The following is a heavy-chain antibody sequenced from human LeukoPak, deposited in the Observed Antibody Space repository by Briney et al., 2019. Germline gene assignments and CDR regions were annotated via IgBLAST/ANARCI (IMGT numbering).Heavy chain of an antibody. V-gene: IGHV3-30*03. J-gene: IGHJ4*02. Sequence: PGGSLRLSCAASGFTFSSYGMHWVRQAPGKGLEWVAVISYDGSNKYYADSVKGRFTISRDNAKNSLYLQMNSLRAEDTALYYCTPFDYWGQGTLVTVSS. CDR1: GFTFSSYG. CDR3: TPFDY. CDR2: ISYDGSNK.